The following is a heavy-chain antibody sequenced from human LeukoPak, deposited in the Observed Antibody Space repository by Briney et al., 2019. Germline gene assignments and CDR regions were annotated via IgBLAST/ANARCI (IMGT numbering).Heavy chain of an antibody. CDR1: GFSFSAYG. CDR3: ARSWQQLAFYFDY. D-gene: IGHD6-13*01. Sequence: GTSLRLSCAASGFSFSAYGMHWVRQAPGKGLEWVAVIWYDGSRESYTDSVQGRFTISRDNSKNTLYLQMNSLRAEDTAVYYCARSWQQLAFYFDYGGQGTLVTVSS. V-gene: IGHV3-33*01. CDR2: IWYDGSRE. J-gene: IGHJ4*02.